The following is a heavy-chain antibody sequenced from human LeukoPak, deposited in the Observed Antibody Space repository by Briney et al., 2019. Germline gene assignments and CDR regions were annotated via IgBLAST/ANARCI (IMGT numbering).Heavy chain of an antibody. D-gene: IGHD3-16*01. J-gene: IGHJ4*02. CDR3: AREGSDYVWGSYTY. V-gene: IGHV4-4*07. CDR1: GGSISSYY. Sequence: PSETLSLTCTVSGGSISSYYWSWIRQPAGKGLEWIGRIYTSGSTNYNPSLKSRVTISVDKSKNQFSLKLSSVTAADTAVYYCAREGSDYVWGSYTYWGQGTLVTASS. CDR2: IYTSGST.